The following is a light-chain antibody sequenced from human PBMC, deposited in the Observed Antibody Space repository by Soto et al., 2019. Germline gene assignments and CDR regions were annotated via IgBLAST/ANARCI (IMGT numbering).Light chain of an antibody. Sequence: DVQMKQSPSILSANVRDRVPIACRVSQTIINRLAWYQQKRGKAPKILIFDVSSLESGVPSKFRGSGSGTEFTLTISSLQPDDVATDYCQQYDSYWTMFGPGTKVDI. CDR2: DVS. CDR1: QTIINR. CDR3: QQYDSYWTM. V-gene: IGKV1-5*01. J-gene: IGKJ1*01.